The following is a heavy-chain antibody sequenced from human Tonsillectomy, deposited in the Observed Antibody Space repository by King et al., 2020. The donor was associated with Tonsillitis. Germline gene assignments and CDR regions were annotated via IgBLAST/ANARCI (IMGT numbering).Heavy chain of an antibody. CDR2: ISYDGSNK. V-gene: IGHV3-33*05. J-gene: IGHJ4*02. D-gene: IGHD5-24*01. CDR3: ARDRDGYIFDY. Sequence: QLVESGGGVVQPGRSLRLSCAASGFTFSNYDMYWVRQAPGKGLEWVAVISYDGSNKYYADSVTGRFTISRDNSKNKVYLQMNSLRAEDTAVYYCARDRDGYIFDYWGQGTLVTVSS. CDR1: GFTFSNYD.